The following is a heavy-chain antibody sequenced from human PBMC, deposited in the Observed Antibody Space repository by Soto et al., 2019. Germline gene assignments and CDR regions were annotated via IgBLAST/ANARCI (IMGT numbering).Heavy chain of an antibody. J-gene: IGHJ6*03. CDR3: ARGPDSSTSCGGGCYYYYYYMDV. Sequence: GASVKVSCTASGYTFTSYYMHWVRQAPGQGLEWMGIINPSGGSTSYAQKFQGRVTMTRDTSTSTVYMELSSLRPEDTAVYYCARGPDSSTSCGGGCYYYYYYMDVWGKGTTVTVSS. CDR1: GYTFTSYY. D-gene: IGHD2-2*01. CDR2: INPSGGST. V-gene: IGHV1-46*03.